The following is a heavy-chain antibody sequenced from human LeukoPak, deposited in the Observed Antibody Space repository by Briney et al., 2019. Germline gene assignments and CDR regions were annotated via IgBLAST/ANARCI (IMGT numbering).Heavy chain of an antibody. D-gene: IGHD3-22*01. Sequence: NSGGSLRLSCAASGFTFSNAWMNWVRQAPGKGLEWVGRIKSKTDGGTTDYAAPVKGRFTISRDDSKNTLYLQMNSLKTEDTAVYHCTTDGGRYYYDSSGYSSFDYWGQGTLVTVSS. CDR1: GFTFSNAW. CDR2: IKSKTDGGTT. CDR3: TTDGGRYYYDSSGYSSFDY. J-gene: IGHJ4*02. V-gene: IGHV3-15*07.